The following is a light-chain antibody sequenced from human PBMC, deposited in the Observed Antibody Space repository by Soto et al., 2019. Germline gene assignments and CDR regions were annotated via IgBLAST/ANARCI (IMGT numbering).Light chain of an antibody. J-gene: IGKJ1*01. V-gene: IGKV3-11*01. CDR1: QSVTIY. Sequence: DIVLTQSPATLSVSPGEGATFSCRASQSVTIYLALYQQKAGQAPRLLIYDASNRATGIPARFSGSGSGTDFTLTISSLEPEDFAVYYCQQRSNWPPWTFGQVTKVDIK. CDR2: DAS. CDR3: QQRSNWPPWT.